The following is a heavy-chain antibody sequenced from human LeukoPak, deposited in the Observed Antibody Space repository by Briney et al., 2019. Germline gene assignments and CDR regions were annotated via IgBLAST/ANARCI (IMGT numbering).Heavy chain of an antibody. Sequence: GGSLRLSCAASGFTFSSYWMSWVRQAPGKGLEWVSAISGSGGSTYYADSVKGRFTISRDNSKNTLFLQMNSLRAEDTALYHCASSYSGGWHGYYGMDVWGRGTTVTVSS. J-gene: IGHJ6*02. CDR3: ASSYSGGWHGYYGMDV. V-gene: IGHV3-23*01. D-gene: IGHD6-25*01. CDR2: ISGSGGST. CDR1: GFTFSSYW.